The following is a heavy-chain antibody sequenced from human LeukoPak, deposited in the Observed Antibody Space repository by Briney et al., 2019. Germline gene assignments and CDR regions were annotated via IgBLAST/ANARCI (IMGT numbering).Heavy chain of an antibody. CDR1: GFSFSSYN. CDR2: ITNIGSAI. CDR3: ARDLGSSWYGDDY. J-gene: IGHJ4*02. V-gene: IGHV3-21*01. Sequence: GGSLRLSCVTSGFSFSSYNMNWVRQAPGKGLEWVAFITNIGSAIYYTDSVKGRLTISRDNAKKSMYLQMSSLRAEDTAVYYCARDLGSSWYGDDYWGQGTLVTVSS. D-gene: IGHD6-13*01.